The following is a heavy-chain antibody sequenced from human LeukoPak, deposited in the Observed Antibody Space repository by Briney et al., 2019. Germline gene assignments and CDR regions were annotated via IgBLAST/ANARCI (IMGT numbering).Heavy chain of an antibody. Sequence: GGSLRLSCAASGFTFSSYAMHWVRQAPGKGLEWVAVISYDGSNKYYADSVKGRFTISRDNSKNTLYLQMNRLRAEDTAVYYCARAPVRLLVDYWGQGTLVTVSS. CDR3: ARAPVRLLVDY. CDR1: GFTFSSYA. V-gene: IGHV3-30-3*01. J-gene: IGHJ4*02. CDR2: ISYDGSNK. D-gene: IGHD2-15*01.